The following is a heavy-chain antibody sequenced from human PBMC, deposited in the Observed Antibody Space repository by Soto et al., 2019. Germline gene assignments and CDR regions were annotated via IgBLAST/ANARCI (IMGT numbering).Heavy chain of an antibody. Sequence: GGSLRLSCAASGFTFSSYAMHWVRQAPGKGLEWVAVISYDGSNKYYADSVKGRFTISRDNSKNTLYLQMNSLRAEDTAVYYCSRPNSGGSRGSYGRGAFDIWGQGTMVTVSS. CDR1: GFTFSSYA. V-gene: IGHV3-30-3*01. J-gene: IGHJ3*02. D-gene: IGHD6-19*01. CDR2: ISYDGSNK. CDR3: SRPNSGGSRGSYGRGAFDI.